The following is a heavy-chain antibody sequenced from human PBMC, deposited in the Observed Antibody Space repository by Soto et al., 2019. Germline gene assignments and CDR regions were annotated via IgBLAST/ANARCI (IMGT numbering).Heavy chain of an antibody. CDR2: IYYSGST. D-gene: IGHD2-15*01. CDR1: GGSISSGGYY. CDR3: ARGAYCSGGSCYSTNWYFDL. V-gene: IGHV4-31*03. J-gene: IGHJ2*01. Sequence: QVQLQESGPGLVKPSQTLSLTCTVSGGSISSGGYYWSWIRQHPGKGLEWIGYIYYSGSTYYNPSLKSGVTISVDTSKNQFSLKLSSVTAADTAVYYCARGAYCSGGSCYSTNWYFDLWGRGTLVTVSS.